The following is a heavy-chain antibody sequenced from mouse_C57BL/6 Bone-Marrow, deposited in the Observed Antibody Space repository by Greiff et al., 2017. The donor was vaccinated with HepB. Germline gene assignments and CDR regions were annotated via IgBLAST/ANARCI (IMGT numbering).Heavy chain of an antibody. V-gene: IGHV5-17*01. J-gene: IGHJ2*01. CDR3: ARPSLDSSGPGYFDY. CDR2: ISSGSSTI. CDR1: GFTFSDYG. D-gene: IGHD3-2*02. Sequence: EVQGVESGGGLVKPGGSLKLSCAASGFTFSDYGMHWVRQAPEKGLEWVAYISSGSSTIYYADTVKGRFTISRDNAKNTLFLQMTSLRSEDTAMYYCARPSLDSSGPGYFDYWGQGTTLTVSS.